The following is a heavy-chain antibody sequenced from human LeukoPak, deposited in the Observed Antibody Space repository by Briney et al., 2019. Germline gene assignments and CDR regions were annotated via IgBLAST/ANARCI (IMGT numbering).Heavy chain of an antibody. CDR2: IYPGDSDT. CDR1: GYSFTTYW. D-gene: IGHD3-3*01. CDR3: ARGRFPNWFDP. J-gene: IGHJ5*02. Sequence: GESLRISCKGSGYSFTTYWIGWVRQMPGKGLEWVGIIYPGDSDTRYSPSFQGQVTISADKSISTAYLQWSSLKASDTAMYYCARGRFPNWFDPWGQGTLATVSS. V-gene: IGHV5-51*01.